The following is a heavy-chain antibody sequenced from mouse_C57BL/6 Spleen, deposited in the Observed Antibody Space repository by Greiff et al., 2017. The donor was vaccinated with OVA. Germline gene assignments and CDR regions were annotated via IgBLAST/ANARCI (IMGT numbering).Heavy chain of an antibody. CDR2: IYPGSGST. CDR1: GYTFTSYW. Sequence: QVHVKQSGAELVKPGASVKMSCKASGYTFTSYWVTWVKQRPGQGLEWIGDIYPGSGSTNYNEKFKSKATLTVDTSSSTAYMQLSSLTSEDSAVYYCARSGDGFAYWGQGTLVTVSA. J-gene: IGHJ3*01. V-gene: IGHV1-55*01. D-gene: IGHD2-3*01. CDR3: ARSGDGFAY.